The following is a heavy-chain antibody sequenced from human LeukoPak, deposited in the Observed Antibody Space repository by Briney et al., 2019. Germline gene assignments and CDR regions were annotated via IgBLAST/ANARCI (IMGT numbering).Heavy chain of an antibody. V-gene: IGHV4-38-2*01. D-gene: IGHD7-27*01. Sequence: SETLSLTCAVSAYSINIGYYWGWIRQPPGKGLEWIVSFYHSGSTYYNSSLKSRVTLSVDTSKNQFSLKLRSVTAADTAVYYCVMNWGTGRTLDYWGQGTLVTVSS. CDR3: VMNWGTGRTLDY. CDR2: FYHSGST. CDR1: AYSINIGYY. J-gene: IGHJ4*02.